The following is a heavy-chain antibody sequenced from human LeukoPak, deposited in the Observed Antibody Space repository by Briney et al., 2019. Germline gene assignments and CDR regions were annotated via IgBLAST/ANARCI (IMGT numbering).Heavy chain of an antibody. CDR3: ARLPYCGGDCYPNWFDP. D-gene: IGHD2-21*02. V-gene: IGHV5-51*01. J-gene: IGHJ5*02. CDR2: IYPGDSDT. CDR1: GYTFTSDW. Sequence: GESLKISCKGSGYTFTSDWIGWVRQMPGKGLEWMGIIYPGDSDTRYSPSFQGQVTISADKSISTAYLQWSSLKASDTAMYYCARLPYCGGDCYPNWFDPWGQGTLVTVSS.